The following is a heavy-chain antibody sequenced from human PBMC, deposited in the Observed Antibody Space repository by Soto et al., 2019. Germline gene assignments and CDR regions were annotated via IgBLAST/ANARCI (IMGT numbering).Heavy chain of an antibody. CDR1: DGSFSGYY. D-gene: IGHD6-19*01. Sequence: SETLSLTCAVSDGSFSGYYWSWIRQPPGKGLEWIGEINHSGSTKYNPSLRSRVTISVDTSKNKFSLKLSSVTAADTAVYYCARGPLTNYSSAWPSFDLWGQGTLVTVFS. V-gene: IGHV4-34*01. CDR2: INHSGST. J-gene: IGHJ4*02. CDR3: ARGPLTNYSSAWPSFDL.